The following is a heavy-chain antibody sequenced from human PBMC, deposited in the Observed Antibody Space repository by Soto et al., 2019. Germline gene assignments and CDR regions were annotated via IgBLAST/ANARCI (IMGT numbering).Heavy chain of an antibody. Sequence: ASVKVTCKASGYTFTSYGISWVRQAPGQELEWMGWISAYNGNTNYAQKLQGRVTMTTDTSTSTAYMELRSLRSDDTAVYYCARGGYYYDSSGYGYFQHWGQGTLVTVSS. CDR2: ISAYNGNT. J-gene: IGHJ1*01. CDR1: GYTFTSYG. V-gene: IGHV1-18*01. D-gene: IGHD3-22*01. CDR3: ARGGYYYDSSGYGYFQH.